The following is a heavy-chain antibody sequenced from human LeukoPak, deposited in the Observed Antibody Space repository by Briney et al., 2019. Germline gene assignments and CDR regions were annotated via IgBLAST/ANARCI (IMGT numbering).Heavy chain of an antibody. J-gene: IGHJ5*02. Sequence: GESLKISCKGSGYPFSSYWIAWVRQMPGKGLEWMGIIYPSDSHTTYSPSFQGQVTISADKSISTAYLQWSSLKASDTAVYYCARQAGVTYSWFDPWGQGTLVTVSS. CDR1: GYPFSSYW. CDR3: ARQAGVTYSWFDP. V-gene: IGHV5-51*01. CDR2: IYPSDSHT. D-gene: IGHD6-19*01.